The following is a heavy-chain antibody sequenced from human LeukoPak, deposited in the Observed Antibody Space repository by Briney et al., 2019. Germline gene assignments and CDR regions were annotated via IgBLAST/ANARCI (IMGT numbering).Heavy chain of an antibody. V-gene: IGHV3-23*01. CDR1: GFTFSNYA. Sequence: GGSLRLSCAASGFTFSNYAMSWVRQAPGKGLEWVSTLSGSGVTTYYADSVKGRFTISRDNSKNTLYLQMNSLRAEDTAVYYCARAYSSSSGRYFDYWGQGTLVTVSS. CDR3: ARAYSSSSGRYFDY. CDR2: LSGSGVTT. D-gene: IGHD6-6*01. J-gene: IGHJ4*02.